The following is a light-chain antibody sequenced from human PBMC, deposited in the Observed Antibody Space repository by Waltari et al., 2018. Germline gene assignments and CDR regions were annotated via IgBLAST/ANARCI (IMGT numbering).Light chain of an antibody. J-gene: IGKJ1*01. Sequence: DIQMTQSPSTLSASVGDRVTITCRASQSIDTWLAWYQQKPGKAPKLLIYRASSLQRGVPSGFSGSGSGTEFTLTISSLQPDDFATYYCQQYYNYPRTFGQGTKVEIK. CDR3: QQYYNYPRT. CDR2: RAS. V-gene: IGKV1-5*03. CDR1: QSIDTW.